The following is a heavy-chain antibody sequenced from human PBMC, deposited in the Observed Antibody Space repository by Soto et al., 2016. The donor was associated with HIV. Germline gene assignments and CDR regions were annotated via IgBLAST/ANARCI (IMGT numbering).Heavy chain of an antibody. CDR3: GRDRASSGSYYSANYYGMDV. V-gene: IGHV1-2*02. Sequence: QVQLVQSGAEVKKPGASVKVSCKASGYTFSGYYMHWVRQAPGQGLEWMGWINPNSGGTNYAQKFQGRVTMTRDTSISTAYMELSRLRSDDTAVYYCGRDRASSGSYYSANYYGMDVWGQGTTVTVSS. CDR2: INPNSGGT. CDR1: GYTFSGYY. D-gene: IGHD3-10*01. J-gene: IGHJ6*02.